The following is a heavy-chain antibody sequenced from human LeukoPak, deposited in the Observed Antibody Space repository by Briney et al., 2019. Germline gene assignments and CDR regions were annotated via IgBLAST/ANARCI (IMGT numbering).Heavy chain of an antibody. CDR1: GYSISSGYY. D-gene: IGHD5-24*01. CDR3: ARGRDGYTTSFFDS. V-gene: IGHV4-38-2*01. J-gene: IGHJ4*02. Sequence: SETLSLTCVVSGYSISSGYYWGWIRQPPGKGLEWIASIYRSGSTFSNPSLKSRVIMSVDTSQTQFSLRLSSLTAADTAVYYCARGRDGYTTSFFDSWGQGTLVTVFS. CDR2: IYRSGST.